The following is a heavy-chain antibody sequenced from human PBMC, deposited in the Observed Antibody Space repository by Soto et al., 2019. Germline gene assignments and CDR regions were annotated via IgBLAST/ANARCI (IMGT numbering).Heavy chain of an antibody. J-gene: IGHJ4*02. CDR3: ARVFSGSYSDY. CDR1: GGSIRSNNW. D-gene: IGHD1-26*01. V-gene: IGHV4-4*02. CDR2: IFHSGST. Sequence: SETLSLTCAVSGGSIRSNNWWSWVRQPPGKGLECIGEIFHSGSTNYNPSLKTRVTISVDKSKNQFSLKLSSVTAADTAVYYCARVFSGSYSDYWGQGTLVTVSS.